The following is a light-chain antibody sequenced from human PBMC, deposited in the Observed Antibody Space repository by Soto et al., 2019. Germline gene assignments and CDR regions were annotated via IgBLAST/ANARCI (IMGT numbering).Light chain of an antibody. J-gene: IGKJ3*01. CDR2: DAS. V-gene: IGKV1-5*01. CDR3: QQYNTYPVT. CDR1: QTINSW. Sequence: DIPMTQSPSTLSASVGDRVTITCRASQTINSWLAWYQQKPGKAPKLLIYDASSLGSGVPSRFSGSGSGTEFTLTISSLQPDDFATYYCQQYNTYPVTFGPGTKVDIK.